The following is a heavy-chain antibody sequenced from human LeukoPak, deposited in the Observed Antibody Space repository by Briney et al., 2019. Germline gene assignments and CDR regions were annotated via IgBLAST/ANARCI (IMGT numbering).Heavy chain of an antibody. D-gene: IGHD3-22*01. Sequence: SQTLSLTCAISGDSVSSNSAAWNRIRQSPSRGLEWLGRTYYRSKWYNDYAVSVKSRITINPDTSKNQFSLQLNSVTPKDTAVYYCARVSYYYDSSGYYYYFDYWGQGTLVTVSS. CDR2: TYYRSKWYN. V-gene: IGHV6-1*01. J-gene: IGHJ4*02. CDR1: GDSVSSNSAA. CDR3: ARVSYYYDSSGYYYYFDY.